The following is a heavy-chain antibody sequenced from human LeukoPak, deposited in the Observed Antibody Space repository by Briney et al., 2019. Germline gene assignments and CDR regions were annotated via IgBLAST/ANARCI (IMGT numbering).Heavy chain of an antibody. CDR1: GGSISRGGYS. Sequence: PSETLSLTCAVSGGSISRGGYSWSWIRQPPGKGLEWIGYIYHSGSTYYNPSLKSRVTISVDRSKNQFSLKLSSVTAADTAVYYCARVTESAFDIWGQGTMVTVSS. D-gene: IGHD1-14*01. CDR2: IYHSGST. CDR3: ARVTESAFDI. J-gene: IGHJ3*02. V-gene: IGHV4-30-2*01.